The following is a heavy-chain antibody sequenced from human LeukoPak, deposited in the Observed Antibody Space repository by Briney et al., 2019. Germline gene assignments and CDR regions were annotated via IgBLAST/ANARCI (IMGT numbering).Heavy chain of an antibody. CDR3: ARLYSNDYYYYYGMDV. D-gene: IGHD3-16*02. J-gene: IGHJ6*02. V-gene: IGHV4-59*01. Sequence: KPSETLSLTCTVSGGSIGSYYWSWIRQPPGKGLEWIGYIYYSGSTNYNPSLKSRVTISVDTSKNQFSLKLSSVTAADTAVYYCARLYSNDYYYYYGMDVWGQGTTVTVSS. CDR1: GGSIGSYY. CDR2: IYYSGST.